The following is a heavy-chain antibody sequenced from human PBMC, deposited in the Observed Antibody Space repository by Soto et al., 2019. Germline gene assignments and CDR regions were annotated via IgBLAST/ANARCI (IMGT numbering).Heavy chain of an antibody. D-gene: IGHD7-27*01. CDR1: GFVFSVSA. J-gene: IGHJ2*01. Sequence: DVQLVESGEGLVQPGGSLRLSCAASGFVFSVSAMHWVRQAPGKGLEYVSSISSNGVNTFYADSVKGRFTVSRDNSKNSLFLQMASLNTEDSAVYYCARGPWGRYFHLWGRGALVAVSS. V-gene: IGHV3-64*02. CDR3: ARGPWGRYFHL. CDR2: ISSNGVNT.